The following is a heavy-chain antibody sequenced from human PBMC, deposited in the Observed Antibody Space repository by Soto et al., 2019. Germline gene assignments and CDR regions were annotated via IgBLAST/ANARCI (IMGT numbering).Heavy chain of an antibody. CDR2: IYSGGST. CDR3: ARNADYDFWSGPLEDYYYYYGMDV. Sequence: GSLRLSCAASGFTVSSNYMSWVRQAPGKGLEWVSVIYSGGSTYYADSVKGRFTISRDNSKNTLYLQMNSLRAEDTAVYYCARNADYDFWSGPLEDYYYYYGMDVWGQGTTVTVSS. V-gene: IGHV3-53*01. D-gene: IGHD3-3*01. CDR1: GFTVSSNY. J-gene: IGHJ6*02.